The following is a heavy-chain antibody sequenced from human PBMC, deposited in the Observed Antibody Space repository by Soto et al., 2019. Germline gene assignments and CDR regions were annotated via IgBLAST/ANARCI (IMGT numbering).Heavy chain of an antibody. Sequence: QITLKESGPTLVKPTQTLTLTCTVSGFSLTTDGAAVGWIRQPPGRTLECLAFIYWDDDKHYSPSLQSNFTITPHTSNNLVVLTITNMYPVDTGTYYFLHCQGLASSFAFWGHGSLVTLSS. CDR2: IYWDDDK. CDR1: GFSLTTDGAA. D-gene: IGHD3-3*02. V-gene: IGHV2-5*02. CDR3: LHCQGLASSFAF. J-gene: IGHJ4*01.